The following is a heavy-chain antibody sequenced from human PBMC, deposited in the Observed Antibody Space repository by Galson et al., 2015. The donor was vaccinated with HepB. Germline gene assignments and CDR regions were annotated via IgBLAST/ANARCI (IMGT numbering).Heavy chain of an antibody. CDR1: GGSFSGYY. V-gene: IGHV4-34*01. Sequence: ETLSLTCAVYGGSFSGYYWSWIRQPPGKGLEWIGEINHSGSTNYNPSLKSRVTISVDTSKNQFSLKLSSVTAADTAVYYCARDTHLLRLSVSAFDIWGQGTMVTVSS. J-gene: IGHJ3*02. CDR3: ARDTHLLRLSVSAFDI. CDR2: INHSGST. D-gene: IGHD3-16*01.